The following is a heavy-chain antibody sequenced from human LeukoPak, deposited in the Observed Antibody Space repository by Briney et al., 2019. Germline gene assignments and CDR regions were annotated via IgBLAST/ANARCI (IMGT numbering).Heavy chain of an antibody. CDR2: IYYSGTT. CDR3: ARERDSSVIDGFDI. V-gene: IGHV4-59*01. Sequence: PSETLSLTCTVSGDSIKKYYWSWIRQPPGKGLEWVGFIYYSGTTNYNPSLKRRVTISVDTSKNQYSLKLSSVTAADTAVYYCARERDSSVIDGFDIWGQGTMVTVSS. J-gene: IGHJ3*02. CDR1: GDSIKKYY. D-gene: IGHD3-22*01.